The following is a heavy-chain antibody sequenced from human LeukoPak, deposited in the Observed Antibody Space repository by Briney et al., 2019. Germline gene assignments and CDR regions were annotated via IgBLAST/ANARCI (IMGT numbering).Heavy chain of an antibody. V-gene: IGHV1-69*13. CDR1: GGTFTSYA. CDR2: IIPIFDTT. D-gene: IGHD3-10*01. CDR3: EKADVTLIRGGGYYYGLAV. Sequence: ASVKVSCKASGGTFTSYAFIWVRQAPGQGLEWMGGIIPIFDTTNYAQKFQGRVTITADDSTSTVYMNLSSLRSEDTAVYYCEKADVTLIRGGGYYYGLAVWGKGTTVTVSS. J-gene: IGHJ6*04.